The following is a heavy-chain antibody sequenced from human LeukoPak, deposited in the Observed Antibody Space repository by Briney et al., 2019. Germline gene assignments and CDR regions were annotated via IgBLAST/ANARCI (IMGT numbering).Heavy chain of an antibody. D-gene: IGHD2-2*01. CDR2: ISGSGGST. J-gene: IGHJ4*02. Sequence: GASLRLSCAASGFTFSNQGMSWVRQAPGKGLEWVSSISGSGGSTYYADSVKGRFTISRDNSKNTLYLQMNTLRAEDTVVYYCAPLSIPSGEFDYWGQGTLVTVSS. V-gene: IGHV3-23*01. CDR1: GFTFSNQG. CDR3: APLSIPSGEFDY.